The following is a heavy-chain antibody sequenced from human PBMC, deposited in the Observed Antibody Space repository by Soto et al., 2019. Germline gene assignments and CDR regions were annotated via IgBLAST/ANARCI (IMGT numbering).Heavy chain of an antibody. CDR2: ISAYNGNT. CDR1: GYTFISYG. J-gene: IGHJ4*02. D-gene: IGHD3-10*01. CDR3: ARDFRAGIYYGSGSSNDY. Sequence: QVQLVQSGAEVKKPGASVKVSCKASGYTFISYGISWVRQAPGQGLEWTGWISAYNGNTNYAQKLQGRVTMTTDTSTSTAYMELRSLRSDDTAIYYCARDFRAGIYYGSGSSNDYWGQGTLVTVSS. V-gene: IGHV1-18*01.